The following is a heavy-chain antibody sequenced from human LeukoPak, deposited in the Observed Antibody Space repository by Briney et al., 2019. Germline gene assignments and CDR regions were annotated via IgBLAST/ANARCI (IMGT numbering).Heavy chain of an antibody. CDR3: AKDGSVRGPRVGAYDY. CDR2: ISYDGSNK. V-gene: IGHV3-30*18. J-gene: IGHJ4*02. D-gene: IGHD1-26*01. CDR1: GFTFSSYG. Sequence: GGSLRLSCAASGFTFSSYGMHWVRQAPGKGLEWVAVISYDGSNKYYADSVKGRFTISRDNSKNTLYLQMSSLRAEDTAVYYCAKDGSVRGPRVGAYDYWGQGTLVTVSS.